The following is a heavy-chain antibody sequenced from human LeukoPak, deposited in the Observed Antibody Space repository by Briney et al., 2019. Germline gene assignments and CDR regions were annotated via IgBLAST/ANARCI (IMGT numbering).Heavy chain of an antibody. CDR1: GGSFSGYY. Sequence: SETLSLTCAVYGGSFSGYYWSWIRQRPGKGLEWIGEINHSGSTNYNPSLKSRVTISVDTSKNQFSLKLSSVTAADTAVYYCARGSSSSGWYRPPSYYFDYWGQGTLVTVSS. D-gene: IGHD6-19*01. CDR3: ARGSSSSGWYRPPSYYFDY. CDR2: INHSGST. V-gene: IGHV4-34*01. J-gene: IGHJ4*02.